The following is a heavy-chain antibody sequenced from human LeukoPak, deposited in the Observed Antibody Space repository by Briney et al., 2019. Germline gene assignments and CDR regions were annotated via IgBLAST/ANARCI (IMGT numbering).Heavy chain of an antibody. V-gene: IGHV3-21*01. J-gene: IGHJ3*02. CDR3: ARAYRSGENDAFDI. CDR1: GFTFSSYS. Sequence: GGSLRLSCAASGFTFSSYSMNWVRPAPGKGLEWVSSISSSSSYIYYADSVKGRFTISRDNAKNSLYLQMNSLRAEDTAVYYCARAYRSGENDAFDIWGQGTMVTVSS. D-gene: IGHD2-15*01. CDR2: ISSSSSYI.